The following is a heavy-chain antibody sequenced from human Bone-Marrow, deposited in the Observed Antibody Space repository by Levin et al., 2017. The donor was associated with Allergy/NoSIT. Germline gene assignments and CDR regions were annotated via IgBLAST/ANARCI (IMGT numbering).Heavy chain of an antibody. J-gene: IGHJ4*02. CDR2: ISYDGSNK. Sequence: PGGSLRLSCAASGFTFSSYGMHWVRQAPGKGLEWVAVISYDGSNKYYADSVKGRFTISRDNSKNTLYLQMNSLRAEDTAVYYCAKVLGRVGHFDYWGQGTLVTVSS. D-gene: IGHD1-26*01. CDR3: AKVLGRVGHFDY. V-gene: IGHV3-30*18. CDR1: GFTFSSYG.